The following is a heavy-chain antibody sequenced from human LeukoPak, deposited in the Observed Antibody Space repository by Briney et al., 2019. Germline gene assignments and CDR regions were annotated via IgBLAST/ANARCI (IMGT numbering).Heavy chain of an antibody. CDR1: GFTFSSYD. CDR2: IGTAGDT. V-gene: IGHV3-13*01. CDR3: ARGKYSPYSSSWYSAPTPPTNCFDP. D-gene: IGHD6-13*01. J-gene: IGHJ5*02. Sequence: GGSLRLSCAASGFTFSSYDMHWVRQATGKGLEWVSAIGTAGDTYYPGSVKGRFTISRENAKNPLYLQMNILRAGNTAVYYCARGKYSPYSSSWYSAPTPPTNCFDPGAREPWSPSPQ.